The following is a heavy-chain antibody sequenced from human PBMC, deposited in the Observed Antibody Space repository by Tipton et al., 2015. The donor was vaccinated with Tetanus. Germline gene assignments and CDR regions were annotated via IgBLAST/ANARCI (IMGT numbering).Heavy chain of an antibody. Sequence: TLSLTCAVYGGSLSRYYWTWIRQPPGKGLEWIGEVDDSGGTNYSPSLKSRLTISVDTSKNQFSLKLSSVTAADTAVYYCARDQGGGRVVRLNWFDPWGQGTLVTVSS. CDR3: ARDQGGGRVVRLNWFDP. V-gene: IGHV4-34*09. CDR1: GGSLSRYY. J-gene: IGHJ5*02. CDR2: VDDSGGT. D-gene: IGHD6-6*01.